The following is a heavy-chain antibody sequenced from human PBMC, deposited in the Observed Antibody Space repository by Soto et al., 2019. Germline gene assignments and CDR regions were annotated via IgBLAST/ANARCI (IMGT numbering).Heavy chain of an antibody. CDR1: EFIFSTYW. Sequence: EVQLVESGGGLVQPGGSLRLSCAASEFIFSTYWMSWVRQAPGKGLEWVATIKQEGSETYYVDSVEGRFTISRDNAKNSLHLQMNSLRVEDTAVYYCERQGRGRFSWYFDLWGRGTLVTVSS. D-gene: IGHD3-3*01. CDR2: IKQEGSET. J-gene: IGHJ2*01. V-gene: IGHV3-7*01. CDR3: ERQGRGRFSWYFDL.